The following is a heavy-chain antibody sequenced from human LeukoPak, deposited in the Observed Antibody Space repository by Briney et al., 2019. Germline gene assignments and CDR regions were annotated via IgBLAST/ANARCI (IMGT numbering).Heavy chain of an antibody. CDR1: GSTFTNYA. CDR2: IGDNGAAI. Sequence: GGSLRLPCAASGSTFTNYAMSWVRQAPGKGLEWVSAIGDNGAAIYYADSVKGRFTISRDNSKNTLYVQMNSLRAEDTAVYYCAKDRGWFGGSLANFDSWGQGTLVTVSS. D-gene: IGHD3-10*01. V-gene: IGHV3-23*01. CDR3: AKDRGWFGGSLANFDS. J-gene: IGHJ4*02.